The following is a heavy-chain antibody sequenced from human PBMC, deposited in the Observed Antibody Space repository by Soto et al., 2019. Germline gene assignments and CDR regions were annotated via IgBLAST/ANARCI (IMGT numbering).Heavy chain of an antibody. Sequence: ASVKVSCKASGYTFTSYYMHWVRQAPGQGLEWMGIINPSGGSTSYAQKFQGRVTMTRDTSTSTVYMELSSLRSEDTAVYYCARAKSGSGYRYGSLFDYWGQGTLVTVSS. J-gene: IGHJ4*02. V-gene: IGHV1-46*01. CDR3: ARAKSGSGYRYGSLFDY. CDR1: GYTFTSYY. CDR2: INPSGGST. D-gene: IGHD5-18*01.